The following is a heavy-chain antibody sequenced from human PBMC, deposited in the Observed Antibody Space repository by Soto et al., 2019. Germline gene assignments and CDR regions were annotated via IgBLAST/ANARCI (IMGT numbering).Heavy chain of an antibody. CDR2: ISGSGGST. Sequence: GGSLRLSCAASGFTFSSYAMSWVRQAPGKGLEWVSAISGSGGSTYYADSVKGRFTISRDNSKDTLYLQMNSLRAEDTAVYYCAEEEGDYYDSSGYYSWGQGTLVTVSS. D-gene: IGHD3-22*01. J-gene: IGHJ4*02. V-gene: IGHV3-23*01. CDR1: GFTFSSYA. CDR3: AEEEGDYYDSSGYYS.